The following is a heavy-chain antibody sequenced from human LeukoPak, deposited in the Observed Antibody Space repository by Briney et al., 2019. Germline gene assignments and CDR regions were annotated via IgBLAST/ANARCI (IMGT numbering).Heavy chain of an antibody. Sequence: SGTLSLTCTVSGYSISSRSYYWGWIRQPPGKGLEWIGTVFYSGTTYYSPPRKRRVTLSVDPSKNQFSLKLNPVTAADTAVYFCARHSGSDDNPSYFDNWGQGTLVTVSS. CDR1: GYSISSRSYY. J-gene: IGHJ4*02. CDR2: VFYSGTT. V-gene: IGHV4-39*01. D-gene: IGHD3-10*01. CDR3: ARHSGSDDNPSYFDN.